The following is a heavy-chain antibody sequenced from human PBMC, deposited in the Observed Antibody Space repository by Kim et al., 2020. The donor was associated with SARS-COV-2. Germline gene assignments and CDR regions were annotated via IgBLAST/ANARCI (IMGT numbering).Heavy chain of an antibody. Sequence: GGSLRLSCAASGFTFSSYSMNWVRQAPGKGLEWVSSISSSSSYIYYADSVKGRFTISRDNAKNSLYLQMNSLRAEDTAVYYCARAVDIDQIEYDAFDIWGQGTMVTVSS. V-gene: IGHV3-21*01. CDR3: ARAVDIDQIEYDAFDI. CDR1: GFTFSSYS. D-gene: IGHD2-15*01. J-gene: IGHJ3*02. CDR2: ISSSSSYI.